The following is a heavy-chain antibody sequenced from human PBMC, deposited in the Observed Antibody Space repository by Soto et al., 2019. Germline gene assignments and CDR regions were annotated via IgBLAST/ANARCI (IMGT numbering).Heavy chain of an antibody. CDR3: ARVLSGYNEGGFNY. CDR2: IIPIFGTA. V-gene: IGHV1-69*01. J-gene: IGHJ4*02. Sequence: QVQLVQSGAEVKKPGSSVNVYCKASGGTFSSYAISWVRQAPGQGLEWMGGIIPIFGTANYAQKFQGRVTITAYESTSTDYMELSSLRSEDTAVYYCARVLSGYNEGGFNYWGQGTLVNFSS. CDR1: GGTFSSYA. D-gene: IGHD3-22*01.